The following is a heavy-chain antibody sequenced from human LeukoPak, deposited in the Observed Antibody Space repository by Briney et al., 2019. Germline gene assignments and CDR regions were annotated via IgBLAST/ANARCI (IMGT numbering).Heavy chain of an antibody. V-gene: IGHV3-48*03. Sequence: PGGSLRLSCAASGFTFSSYEMNWVRQAPGKGLEWVSYISSSGSTRYYADSVKGRFTISRDNAKNSLYLQMNSLRAEDTAVYYCARDDILTGYYYFDYWGQGTLVTVSS. CDR1: GFTFSSYE. CDR3: ARDDILTGYYYFDY. CDR2: ISSSGSTR. D-gene: IGHD3-9*01. J-gene: IGHJ4*02.